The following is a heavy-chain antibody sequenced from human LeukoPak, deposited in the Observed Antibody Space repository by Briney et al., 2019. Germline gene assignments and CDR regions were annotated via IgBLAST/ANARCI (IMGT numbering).Heavy chain of an antibody. D-gene: IGHD3-22*01. V-gene: IGHV3-48*01. CDR2: ISSSSSTI. CDR3: ARGTRGDYYDSSGILDY. J-gene: IGHJ4*02. Sequence: GGSLRLSCAASGFTFSSYSMNWVRQAPGKGLEWVSYISSSSSTICYADSVKGRFTISRGNAKNSLYLQMNSLRAEDTAVYYCARGTRGDYYDSSGILDYWGQGTLVTVSS. CDR1: GFTFSSYS.